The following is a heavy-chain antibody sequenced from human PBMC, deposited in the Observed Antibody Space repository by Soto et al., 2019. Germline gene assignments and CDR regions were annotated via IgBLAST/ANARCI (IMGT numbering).Heavy chain of an antibody. Sequence: GGSLRLSWAASGFTFSSYGMHWVRQAPGKGLEWVAVISYDGSNKSYADSVKGRFTISRDNSKNKMYLQMNSLRAEDTAVYYCAKDKGSSHWAFDIWGQGTMVTVSS. CDR2: ISYDGSNK. J-gene: IGHJ3*02. V-gene: IGHV3-30*18. CDR1: GFTFSSYG. D-gene: IGHD1-26*01. CDR3: AKDKGSSHWAFDI.